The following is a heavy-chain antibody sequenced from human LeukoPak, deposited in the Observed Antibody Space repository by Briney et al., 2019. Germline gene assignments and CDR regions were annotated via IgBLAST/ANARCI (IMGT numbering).Heavy chain of an antibody. Sequence: ASVKVSCKASGYTFTSYGISWVRQAPGQGLEWMGWISAYNGNTNYAQKLQGRVTMTTDTSTSTAYMELRSLRSHDTAVYYCARSYYDILTGYPTAYYYYGMDVWGQGTTVTVSS. CDR3: ARSYYDILTGYPTAYYYYGMDV. CDR2: ISAYNGNT. D-gene: IGHD3-9*01. J-gene: IGHJ6*02. CDR1: GYTFTSYG. V-gene: IGHV1-18*01.